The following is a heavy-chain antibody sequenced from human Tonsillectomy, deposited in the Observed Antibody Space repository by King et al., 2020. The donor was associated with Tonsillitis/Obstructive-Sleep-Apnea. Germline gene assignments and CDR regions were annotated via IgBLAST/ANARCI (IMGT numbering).Heavy chain of an antibody. CDR2: INPSGDSP. CDR3: ASDDFWSCFYD. V-gene: IGHV1-46*01. J-gene: IGHJ4*02. Sequence: QLVQSGAEVKKPGASVKVSCKASGYTFSSFYIHWVRQAPGQGLEWVGVINPSGDSPTYAQKFQGRITMTRDTSTVTVYMELSSLRSDDTAVYYCASDDFWSCFYDWGQGTLVTVSS. CDR1: GYTFSSFY. D-gene: IGHD3-3*01.